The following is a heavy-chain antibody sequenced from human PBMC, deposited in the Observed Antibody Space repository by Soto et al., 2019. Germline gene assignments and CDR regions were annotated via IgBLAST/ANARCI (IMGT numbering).Heavy chain of an antibody. V-gene: IGHV3-30*18. Sequence: QVQLVESGGGVVQPGRSLRLSCAASGFTFSSYGMHWVRQAPGKGLEWVAVISYDASNKYYADSVKGRFTISRDNSKNTLYLQMNSLRAEDTAVYYCAKDLVVVTAIPHTNLYYYYYYGMDVWGQGTTVTVSS. CDR2: ISYDASNK. CDR3: AKDLVVVTAIPHTNLYYYYYYGMDV. J-gene: IGHJ6*02. D-gene: IGHD2-21*02. CDR1: GFTFSSYG.